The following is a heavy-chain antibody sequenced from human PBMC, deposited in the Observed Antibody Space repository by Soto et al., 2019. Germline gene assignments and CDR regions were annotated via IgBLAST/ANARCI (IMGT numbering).Heavy chain of an antibody. CDR2: ISSSSSTI. Sequence: EVQLVESGGGLVQPGGSLRLSCAASGFTFSSYSMNWVRQAPGKGLEWVSYISSSSSTIYYADSVKGRFTISRDNAKNSLYLQMNSLRDEDTAVYYCARVTIFGVVIYYYYGMDVWGQGTTVTVSS. CDR3: ARVTIFGVVIYYYYGMDV. D-gene: IGHD3-3*01. V-gene: IGHV3-48*02. J-gene: IGHJ6*02. CDR1: GFTFSSYS.